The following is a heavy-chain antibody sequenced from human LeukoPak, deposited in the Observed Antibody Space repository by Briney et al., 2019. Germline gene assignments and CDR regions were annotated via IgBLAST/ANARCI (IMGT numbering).Heavy chain of an antibody. Sequence: GGSLRLSWAASGFTFSDYYMSWIRQAPGKGLEWVSYISSSGTTIYYADSVKGRFTISRDNAKNSLYLQMNSLRAEDTAVYYCARGLAAAGLDFDYWGQGTLVTVSS. CDR2: ISSSGTTI. CDR1: GFTFSDYY. CDR3: ARGLAAAGLDFDY. D-gene: IGHD6-13*01. V-gene: IGHV3-11*04. J-gene: IGHJ4*02.